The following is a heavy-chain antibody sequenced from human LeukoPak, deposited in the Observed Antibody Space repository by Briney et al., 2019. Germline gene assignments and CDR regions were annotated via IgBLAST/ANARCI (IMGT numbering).Heavy chain of an antibody. CDR3: ARARIAVAPDY. J-gene: IGHJ4*02. V-gene: IGHV1-2*02. CDR2: INPNSVDT. CDR1: GYTFTSYY. Sequence: ASVKVSCKASGYTFTSYYMHWVRQAPGQGLEWMGWINPNSVDTNYAQKFQGRVTMTRDTSISTAYMELSRLRSDDTAVYYCARARIAVAPDYWGQGTLVTVSS. D-gene: IGHD6-19*01.